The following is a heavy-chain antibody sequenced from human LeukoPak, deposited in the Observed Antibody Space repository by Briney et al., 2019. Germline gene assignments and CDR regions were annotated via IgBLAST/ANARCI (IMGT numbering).Heavy chain of an antibody. V-gene: IGHV4-59*01. D-gene: IGHD4-17*01. CDR2: IYYRGST. CDR1: GDSISSDY. CDR3: ARLSTVTTSFDY. J-gene: IGHJ4*02. Sequence: SSETLSLTCTVSGDSISSDYWSWIRQPPGKGLEWIGYIYYRGSTNFNPSLKSRVTISVDTSKNQFSLNLSSVTAADTAVYYCARLSTVTTSFDYWGQGTLVTVSS.